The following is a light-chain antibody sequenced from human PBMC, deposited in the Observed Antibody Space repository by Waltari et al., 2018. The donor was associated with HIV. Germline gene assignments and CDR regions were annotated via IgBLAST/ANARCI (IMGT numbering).Light chain of an antibody. J-gene: IGLJ2*01. Sequence: QSVLAQPRSVSGTPGQRVNISCSGSSSNVRNNYVYWYQQVPGVAPKLLIYRNYPLPSGVPDRCPGSKSGTAASLAISGLRTEDEAEDYCAAWDDRLSGRLFGGGTKVTVL. CDR3: AAWDDRLSGRL. CDR2: RNY. CDR1: SSNVRNNY. V-gene: IGLV1-47*01.